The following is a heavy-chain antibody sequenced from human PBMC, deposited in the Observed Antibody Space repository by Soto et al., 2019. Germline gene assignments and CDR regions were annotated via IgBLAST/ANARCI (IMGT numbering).Heavy chain of an antibody. CDR3: CIAARHDWFDP. Sequence: GGSLRLSCAASGFTFSSYGMHWVRQAPGKGLEWVAVISYDGSNKYYADSVKGRLTISRDNSKNTLYLQMNSLRAEDTAVYYCCIAARHDWFDPWGRGTLVTVSS. V-gene: IGHV3-30*03. J-gene: IGHJ5*02. CDR1: GFTFSSYG. CDR2: ISYDGSNK. D-gene: IGHD6-6*01.